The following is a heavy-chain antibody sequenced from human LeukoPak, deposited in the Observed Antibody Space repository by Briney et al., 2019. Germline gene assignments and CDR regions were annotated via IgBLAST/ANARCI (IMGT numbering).Heavy chain of an antibody. D-gene: IGHD3-16*01. V-gene: IGHV4-34*01. J-gene: IGHJ4*02. Sequence: SETLSLTCAVYGGSFSGYYWSWIRQPPGKGLEWIGEINHSGSTNYNPSLKSRVTISVDTSKNQCSLKLSSVTAEDTAVYYSARVLSSGGEDWGRFDYWGQGTLVTVSS. CDR3: ARVLSSGGEDWGRFDY. CDR1: GGSFSGYY. CDR2: INHSGST.